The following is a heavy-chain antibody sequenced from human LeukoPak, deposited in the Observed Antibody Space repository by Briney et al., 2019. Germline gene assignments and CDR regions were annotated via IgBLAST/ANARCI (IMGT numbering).Heavy chain of an antibody. V-gene: IGHV3-30*02. Sequence: QPGGSLRLSCAASGFTFSSYEMNWVRQAPGKGLEWVAFIRYDGSNKYYADSVKGRFTISRDNSKNTLYLQMNSLRAEDTAVYYCAKVSGSGYCFDYWGQGTLVTVSS. CDR1: GFTFSSYE. CDR2: IRYDGSNK. J-gene: IGHJ4*02. CDR3: AKVSGSGYCFDY. D-gene: IGHD3-10*01.